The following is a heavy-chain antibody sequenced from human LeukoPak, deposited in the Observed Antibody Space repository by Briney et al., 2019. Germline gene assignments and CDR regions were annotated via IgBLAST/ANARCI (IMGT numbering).Heavy chain of an antibody. CDR1: GFTFDDYA. J-gene: IGHJ6*02. Sequence: GGSLRLSCAASGFTFDDYAMHWVRQAPGKGLEWVSGISWNSGSIGYADSVKGRFTISRDNAKNSLYLQMNSLRAEDTALYYCAKDIGYCSSTSCSIRGPYYYYYYGMDVWGQGTTVTVSS. CDR3: AKDIGYCSSTSCSIRGPYYYYYYGMDV. CDR2: ISWNSGSI. V-gene: IGHV3-9*01. D-gene: IGHD2-2*01.